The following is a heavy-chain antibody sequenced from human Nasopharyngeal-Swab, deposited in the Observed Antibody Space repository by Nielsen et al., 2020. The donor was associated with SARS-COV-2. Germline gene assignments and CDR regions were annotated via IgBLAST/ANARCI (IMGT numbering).Heavy chain of an antibody. V-gene: IGHV1-69*06. CDR2: IIPIFGTA. CDR1: GGTFSSYA. Sequence: GASLKISCKASGGTFSSYAISWVRQAPGQGLEWMGGIIPIFGTANYAQKFQGRVTITADKSTSTAYMELSSLRSEDTAVYYCARDRSQYDILTGYPYYFDYWGQGTLVTVSS. D-gene: IGHD3-9*01. CDR3: ARDRSQYDILTGYPYYFDY. J-gene: IGHJ4*02.